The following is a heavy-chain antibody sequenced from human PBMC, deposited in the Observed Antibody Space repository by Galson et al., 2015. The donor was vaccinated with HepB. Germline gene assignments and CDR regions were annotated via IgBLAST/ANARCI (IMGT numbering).Heavy chain of an antibody. CDR3: AQDLTYYYGSGSYFVGMDV. CDR2: ISWNSDFT. D-gene: IGHD3-10*01. J-gene: IGHJ6*02. CDR1: GFTFEDYA. V-gene: IGHV3-9*01. Sequence: SLRLSCAASGFTFEDYAMHWVRQVPGTGLEWVSGISWNSDFTGYADSVRGRFTISRDNAKYSLYLQMNSLRAEDTALYYCAQDLTYYYGSGSYFVGMDVWGQGTTVTVSS.